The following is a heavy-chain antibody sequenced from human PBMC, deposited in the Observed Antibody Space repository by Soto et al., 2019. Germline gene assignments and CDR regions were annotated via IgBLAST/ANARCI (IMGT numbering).Heavy chain of an antibody. CDR2: IKQDGSEK. J-gene: IGHJ3*02. Sequence: GGSLRLSCAASGFTFSSYWMSWVRQAPGKGLEWVANIKQDGSEKYYVDSVKGRFTISRDNAKNSLYLQMNSLRAEDTAVYYCARNHIGYGEAAFDIWGQGTMVTVSS. D-gene: IGHD4-17*01. CDR3: ARNHIGYGEAAFDI. V-gene: IGHV3-7*01. CDR1: GFTFSSYW.